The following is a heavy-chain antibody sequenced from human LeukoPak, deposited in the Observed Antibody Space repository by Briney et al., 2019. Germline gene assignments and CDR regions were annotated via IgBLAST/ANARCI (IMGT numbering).Heavy chain of an antibody. CDR2: ISGSGAST. D-gene: IGHD6-13*01. V-gene: IGHV3-23*01. CDR3: AKAQGGWSSSWYYFES. Sequence: TGGSLRLSCAASGFTFSSYWMSWVRQAPGKGLEWVSSISGSGASTFYADSVKGRFTISRDNSKSMLYLQMNSLRAEDTAVYYCAKAQGGWSSSWYYFESWGQGTLVTVSS. J-gene: IGHJ4*02. CDR1: GFTFSSYW.